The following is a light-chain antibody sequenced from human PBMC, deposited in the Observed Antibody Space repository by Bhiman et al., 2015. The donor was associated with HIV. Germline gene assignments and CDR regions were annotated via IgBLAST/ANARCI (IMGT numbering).Light chain of an antibody. J-gene: IGLJ1*01. V-gene: IGLV1-51*01. CDR1: SSNIANNY. Sequence: QSVLTQPPSVSAAPGQKVTISCSGSSSNIANNYVSWYQQLPGTAPKLLIYDNNKRPSGIPDRFSGSKSGTSATLGITGLQTGDEADYYCGTWDSSLSSVFGSGTKVTVL. CDR3: GTWDSSLSSV. CDR2: DNN.